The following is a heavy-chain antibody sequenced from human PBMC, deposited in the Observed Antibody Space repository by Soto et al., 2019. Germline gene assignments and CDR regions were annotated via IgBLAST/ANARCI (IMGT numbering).Heavy chain of an antibody. CDR1: GFTFTTYW. CDR2: IKQDGSEK. Sequence: EVQLVESGGGLVQPGGSLRLSCAASGFTFTTYWMSWVRQAPGWGLEWVANIKQDGSEKYYVDSVKGRFTISRDNAKNSLSLEMNSLSAEDTAVYYCARARINMDVWGKGTTVTVSS. CDR3: ARARINMDV. J-gene: IGHJ6*03. V-gene: IGHV3-7*01.